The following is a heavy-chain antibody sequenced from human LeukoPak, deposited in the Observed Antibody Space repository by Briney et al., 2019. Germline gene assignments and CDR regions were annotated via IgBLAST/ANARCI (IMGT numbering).Heavy chain of an antibody. V-gene: IGHV3-23*01. CDR2: ISHSIGSA. Sequence: GGSLRLSCAASGFIFETYEMNWLRQAPGKALEWVSTISHSIGSANYADSVKGRFTISRDNSKNTVYLQMNSLRAEDTATYYCAKSPIGYCSGGTCASEFDYWGQGTLVTVSS. D-gene: IGHD2-15*01. CDR1: GFIFETYE. J-gene: IGHJ4*02. CDR3: AKSPIGYCSGGTCASEFDY.